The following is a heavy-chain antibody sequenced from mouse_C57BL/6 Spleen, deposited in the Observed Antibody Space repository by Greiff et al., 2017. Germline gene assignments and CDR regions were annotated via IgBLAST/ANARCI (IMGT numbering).Heavy chain of an antibody. D-gene: IGHD2-1*01. V-gene: IGHV1-4*01. CDR1: GYTFTSYT. J-gene: IGHJ1*03. Sequence: VQLQQSGAELARPGASVKMSCKASGYTFTSYTMHWVKQRPGQGLEWIGYINPSSGYTKYNQKFKDKATLTADKSSSTAYMQLSSLTSEDSAVYYCAIYYGNDYRYFDVWGTGTTVTVSS. CDR2: INPSSGYT. CDR3: AIYYGNDYRYFDV.